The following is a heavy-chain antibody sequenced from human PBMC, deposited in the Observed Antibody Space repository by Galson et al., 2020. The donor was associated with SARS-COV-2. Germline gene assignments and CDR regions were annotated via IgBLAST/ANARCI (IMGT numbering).Heavy chain of an antibody. CDR1: GYTFTNYG. V-gene: IGHV1-18*01. D-gene: IGHD2-15*01. J-gene: IGHJ4*02. Sequence: ASVKVSCKAFGYTFTNYGITWVRQAPGQGLEWMGWISPFNGNGDYAKKFQGRVSMTTDTSTSTAYMELRSLRSDDTAVYYCAREKVVVAATSFDYWGQGSVVTVSS. CDR3: AREKVVVAATSFDY. CDR2: ISPFNGNG.